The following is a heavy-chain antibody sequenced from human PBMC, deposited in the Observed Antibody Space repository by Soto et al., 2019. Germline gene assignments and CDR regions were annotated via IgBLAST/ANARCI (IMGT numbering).Heavy chain of an antibody. Sequence: QVQLVESGGGLVKPGGSLRLSCAASGFTFSDYYMSWIRQAPGKGLEWVSYISSSGSTIYYADSVKGRFTISRDNAKNSLYLQMNSLRAEDTAVYYCARDRVVARKRVTTKGVADYWGQGTLVTVSS. CDR3: ARDRVVARKRVTTKGVADY. CDR1: GFTFSDYY. CDR2: ISSSGSTI. V-gene: IGHV3-11*01. D-gene: IGHD4-17*01. J-gene: IGHJ4*02.